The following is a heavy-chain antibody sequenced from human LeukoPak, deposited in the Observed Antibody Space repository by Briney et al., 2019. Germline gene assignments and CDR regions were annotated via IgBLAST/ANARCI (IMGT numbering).Heavy chain of an antibody. Sequence: GGSLRLSCSASGFSFSTYWMSWVRQTPETGLEFVANIDRDGSVRNYMDSLRGRSTISRDNAKKSMYLEINSPRADDTAVYYCARDPGSSSFDLWGRGALVTVSS. CDR3: ARDPGSSSFDL. J-gene: IGHJ4*02. D-gene: IGHD6-13*01. V-gene: IGHV3-7*01. CDR1: GFSFSTYW. CDR2: IDRDGSVR.